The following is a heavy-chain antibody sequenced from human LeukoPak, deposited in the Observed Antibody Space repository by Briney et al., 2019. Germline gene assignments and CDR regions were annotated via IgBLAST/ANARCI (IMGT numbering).Heavy chain of an antibody. CDR1: GFTFSDYY. Sequence: GGSLGLSCAASGFTFSDYYMSWIRQAPGKGLEWVSYITSSRSTIYYADSVKGRFTISRDNAKNSLYLQMNSLRAEDTAVYYCAREMGHPYYYGMDVWGQGTTVTVSS. J-gene: IGHJ6*02. CDR3: AREMGHPYYYGMDV. CDR2: ITSSRSTI. D-gene: IGHD2-8*01. V-gene: IGHV3-11*01.